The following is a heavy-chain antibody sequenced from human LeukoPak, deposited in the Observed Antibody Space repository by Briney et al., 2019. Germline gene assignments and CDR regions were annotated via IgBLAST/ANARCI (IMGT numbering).Heavy chain of an antibody. CDR2: IIPIFGTA. D-gene: IGHD3-10*01. V-gene: IGHV1-69*13. J-gene: IGHJ6*02. CDR1: GGTFSSYA. Sequence: ASVKVSCKASGGTFSSYAISWVRQAPGQGLEWMGGIIPIFGTANYAQKFQGRVTITADESTSTAYMELSSLRSEDTAVYYCASRYYGSGSYEYYYGMDVWGQGTTVTVSS. CDR3: ASRYYGSGSYEYYYGMDV.